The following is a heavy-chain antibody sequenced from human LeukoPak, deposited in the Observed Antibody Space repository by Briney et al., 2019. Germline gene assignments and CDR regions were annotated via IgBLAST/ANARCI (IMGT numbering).Heavy chain of an antibody. CDR1: GYRFTTYW. J-gene: IGHJ4*02. CDR3: ARHKGSTQNGEFDY. Sequence: GEPLKISWQGSGYRFTTYWIGWVPKIPGKGLEWMGIIYPDDSDTRYSPSFQGQVTISADKSISTAYLHWSSLKASDTAMYYCARHKGSTQNGEFDYWGQGTLVTVSS. V-gene: IGHV5-51*01. D-gene: IGHD5/OR15-5a*01. CDR2: IYPDDSDT.